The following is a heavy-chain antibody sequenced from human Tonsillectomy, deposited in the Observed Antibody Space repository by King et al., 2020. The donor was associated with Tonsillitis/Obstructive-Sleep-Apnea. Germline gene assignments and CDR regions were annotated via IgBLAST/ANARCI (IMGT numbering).Heavy chain of an antibody. CDR1: GFTFSSYS. J-gene: IGHJ6*03. CDR3: ARGSNYDFWSGPSSYYYYMDV. V-gene: IGHV3-21*01. Sequence: VQLVESGGGLVKPGGSLRLSCAASGFTFSSYSMNWVRQAPGKGLEWVSSISSSSSYIYYADSVKGRFTISRDNAKNSLYLQMNSLRAEDTAVYYCARGSNYDFWSGPSSYYYYMDVWDKGTTVTVS. CDR2: ISSSSSYI. D-gene: IGHD3-3*01.